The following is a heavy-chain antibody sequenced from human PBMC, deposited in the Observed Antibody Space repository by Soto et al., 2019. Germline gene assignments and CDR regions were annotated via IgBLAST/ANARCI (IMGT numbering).Heavy chain of an antibody. D-gene: IGHD3-9*01. CDR1: GGTFSSYT. CDR2: IIPILGIA. Sequence: SVKVSCKASGGTFSSYTISWVRQAPGQGLEWMGRIIPILGIANYAQKFQGRVTITADKSTSTAYMELSSLRSEDTAVYYCARDMELRYFDWLLYYFDYWGQGTLVTVSS. CDR3: ARDMELRYFDWLLYYFDY. V-gene: IGHV1-69*04. J-gene: IGHJ4*02.